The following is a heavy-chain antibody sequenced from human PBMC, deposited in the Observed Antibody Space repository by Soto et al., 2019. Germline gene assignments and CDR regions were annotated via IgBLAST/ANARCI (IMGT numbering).Heavy chain of an antibody. Sequence: QLQLQESGPGLVTASETLSLTCTVSGGSISSNNHYWGWIRQPPGKGLEWIGSIYYSGSTYYNPCLRSRVPRSVYPSKNQFSLKLSSVTAAATSFYYCARQTAVMIAEGAFDIWGQGTMVSVSS. V-gene: IGHV4-39*01. CDR2: IYYSGST. D-gene: IGHD2-15*01. CDR3: ARQTAVMIAEGAFDI. CDR1: GGSISSNNHY. J-gene: IGHJ3*02.